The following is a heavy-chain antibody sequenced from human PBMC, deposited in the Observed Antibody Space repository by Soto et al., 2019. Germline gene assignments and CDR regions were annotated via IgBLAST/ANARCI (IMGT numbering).Heavy chain of an antibody. Sequence: EVQLVESGGGLVHPGGSLRLSCAASGFTFSDHYMDWVRQAPGKGLEWVGRIRNKAKSYTTEYAAPVKGRFSISRDDSKNSLYLQMNSLRTEDTAVYYCARGASAGSTYINGMDVWGQGTTVTVAS. CDR2: IRNKAKSYTT. D-gene: IGHD6-13*01. CDR3: ARGASAGSTYINGMDV. V-gene: IGHV3-72*01. CDR1: GFTFSDHY. J-gene: IGHJ6*02.